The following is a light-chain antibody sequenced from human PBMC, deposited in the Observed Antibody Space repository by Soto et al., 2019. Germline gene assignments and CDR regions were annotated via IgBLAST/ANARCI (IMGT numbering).Light chain of an antibody. CDR2: GAS. CDR1: QSVSSSY. CDR3: QQYSSSPWT. Sequence: EIVLAQSPGTLSLSPGERATLSCRASQSVSSSYLAWYQQKPGQAPRLLIYGASSRATGIPDRFSGSGSGTDFTLTISRLEPEDFAVYYCQQYSSSPWTFGQGTNVDIK. V-gene: IGKV3-20*01. J-gene: IGKJ1*01.